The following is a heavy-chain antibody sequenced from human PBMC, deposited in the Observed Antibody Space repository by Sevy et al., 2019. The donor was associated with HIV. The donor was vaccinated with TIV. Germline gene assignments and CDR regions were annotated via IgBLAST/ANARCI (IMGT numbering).Heavy chain of an antibody. CDR2: IIPIFGTA. CDR3: ARDINGSGSYYDYYYYYYMDV. D-gene: IGHD3-10*01. Sequence: ASVKVSCKASGGTFSSYAISWVRQAPGQGLEWMGRIIPIFGTANYAQKFQGRVTITADESTSTAYMELSSLRSEDTAVYYCARDINGSGSYYDYYYYYYMDVWGKGPRSPSP. CDR1: GGTFSSYA. V-gene: IGHV1-69*13. J-gene: IGHJ6*03.